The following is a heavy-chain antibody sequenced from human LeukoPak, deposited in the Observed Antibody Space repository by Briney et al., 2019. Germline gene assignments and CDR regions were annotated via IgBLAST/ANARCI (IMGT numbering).Heavy chain of an antibody. Sequence: ASVKVSCKASGYTFTSYGISWVRQAPGQGREWMGWISAYNGNTNYAQKLQGRVTMTTDTSTSTAYMELRSLRSDDTAVYYCARASYPEEDYYGMDVWGQGTTVTVSS. CDR2: ISAYNGNT. J-gene: IGHJ6*02. CDR1: GYTFTSYG. V-gene: IGHV1-18*01. CDR3: ARASYPEEDYYGMDV. D-gene: IGHD2-21*01.